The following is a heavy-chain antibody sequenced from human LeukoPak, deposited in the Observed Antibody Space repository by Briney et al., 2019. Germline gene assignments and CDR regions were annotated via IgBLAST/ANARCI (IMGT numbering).Heavy chain of an antibody. CDR3: ARLYCGGDCYSSYFDY. V-gene: IGHV4-39*01. CDR1: GGSISSSSYY. Sequence: SETLSLTCTVSGGSISSSSYYWGWIRQPPGKGLKWIGSIYYSGSTYYNPSLKSRVTISVDTSKNQFSLKLSSVTAADTAVYYCARLYCGGDCYSSYFDYWGQGTLVTVSS. J-gene: IGHJ4*02. D-gene: IGHD2-21*02. CDR2: IYYSGST.